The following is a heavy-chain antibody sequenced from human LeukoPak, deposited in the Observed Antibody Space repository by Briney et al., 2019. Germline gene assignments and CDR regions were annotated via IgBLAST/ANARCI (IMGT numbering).Heavy chain of an antibody. CDR2: INPNSGGT. V-gene: IGHV1-2*02. CDR3: ARDKAAAGRGAFDI. J-gene: IGHJ3*02. D-gene: IGHD6-13*01. Sequence: ASVKVSCKASGYTFTGFYIHWVRQAPGQGLEWMGWINPNSGGTNYAQKFQGRVTMTRDTSISTAYMELSWLRSDDTAVYYCARDKAAAGRGAFDIWGQGTMVTVSS. CDR1: GYTFTGFY.